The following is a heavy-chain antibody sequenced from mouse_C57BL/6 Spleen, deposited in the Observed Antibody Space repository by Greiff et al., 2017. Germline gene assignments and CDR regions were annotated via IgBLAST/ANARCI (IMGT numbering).Heavy chain of an antibody. V-gene: IGHV1-75*01. J-gene: IGHJ3*01. Sequence: QVQLQQSGPELVKPGASVKISCKASGYTFTDYYINWVKQRPGQGLEWIGWIFPGSGSTYYNEKFKGKATLTVDKSSSTAYMLLSSLTSEDSAVXLCARSRLRLGSWFAYWGQGTLVTVSA. CDR3: ARSRLRLGSWFAY. CDR2: IFPGSGST. D-gene: IGHD2-4*01. CDR1: GYTFTDYY.